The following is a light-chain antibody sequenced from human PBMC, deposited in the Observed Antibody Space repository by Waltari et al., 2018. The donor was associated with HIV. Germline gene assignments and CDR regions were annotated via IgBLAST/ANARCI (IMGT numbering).Light chain of an antibody. CDR2: KTS. Sequence: DIQMTQSPSTLSVSVGDRVIITCRSSQNVDNWLAWYQQRPGSAPTVLIYKTSTLQTGVPSRFSGSGSGTEFSLTISSLQPDDFATYYCQQYKSFSLTFGQGTRLEIK. CDR3: QQYKSFSLT. J-gene: IGKJ5*01. V-gene: IGKV1-5*03. CDR1: QNVDNW.